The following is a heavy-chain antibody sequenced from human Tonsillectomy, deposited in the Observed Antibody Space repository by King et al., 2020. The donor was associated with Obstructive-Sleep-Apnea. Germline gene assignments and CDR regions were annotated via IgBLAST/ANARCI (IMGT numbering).Heavy chain of an antibody. J-gene: IGHJ4*02. V-gene: IGHV5-51*01. Sequence: VQLVESGAEVKKPGESLKSSCKGSGYSFTSYWIGWVRQMPGKGLEWMGSMYPCDSDTSYSPSFQGQVTNSADKSISTAYLRGRSLKASDTAMYYCARGFDSSWSFDSWGQGTLVTVSS. CDR2: MYPCDSDT. CDR3: ARGFDSSWSFDS. D-gene: IGHD6-13*01. CDR1: GYSFTSYW.